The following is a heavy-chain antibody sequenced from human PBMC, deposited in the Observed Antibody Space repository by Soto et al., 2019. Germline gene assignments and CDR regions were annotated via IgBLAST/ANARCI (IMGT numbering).Heavy chain of an antibody. D-gene: IGHD5-12*01. J-gene: IGHJ4*02. CDR3: ARGRGYSGYDLGY. V-gene: IGHV4-59*12. CDR2: TYYSGST. CDR1: GDSISSYY. Sequence: QVQLQESGPGLVKPSETLSLTCTVSGDSISSYYWNWIRQPPGKGLEWIGYTYYSGSTDYNPSLKSLVNISVDTSKNQYSLKLTSVTAADTAVYYCARGRGYSGYDLGYWGQGTLVTVSS.